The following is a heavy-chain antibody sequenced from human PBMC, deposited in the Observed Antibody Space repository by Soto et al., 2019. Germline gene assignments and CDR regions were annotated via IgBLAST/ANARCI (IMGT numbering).Heavy chain of an antibody. J-gene: IGHJ5*02. CDR1: GGSISSGGYS. CDR2: IYHSGST. Sequence: QLQLQESGSGLVKPSQTLSLTCAVSGGSISSGGYSWSWIRQPPGKGLEWIGYIYHSGSTYYNPSVKSRVTISVDRSKNQFSLKLISVTAADTAVYYCARGWHNWNYNWFDPWGQGTLVTVSS. CDR3: ARGWHNWNYNWFDP. D-gene: IGHD1-7*01. V-gene: IGHV4-30-2*01.